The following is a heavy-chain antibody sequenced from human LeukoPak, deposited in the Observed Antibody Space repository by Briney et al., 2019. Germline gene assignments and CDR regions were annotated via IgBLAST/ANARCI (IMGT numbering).Heavy chain of an antibody. CDR3: ASSTTGTTGDAFDI. D-gene: IGHD1-1*01. CDR2: ISSSGSTI. Sequence: PGGSLRLSCAASGFTFSTYSMNWVRQAPGKGLEWVSYISSSGSTIYYADSVKGRFTISRDNAKNSLYLQMNSLRAEDTAVYYCASSTTGTTGDAFDIWGQGTMVTVSS. CDR1: GFTFSTYS. V-gene: IGHV3-48*04. J-gene: IGHJ3*02.